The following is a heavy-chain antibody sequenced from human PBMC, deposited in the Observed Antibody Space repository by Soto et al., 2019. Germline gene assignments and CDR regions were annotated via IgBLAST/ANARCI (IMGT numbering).Heavy chain of an antibody. CDR1: GGSINSGDYY. CDR3: ARDRYYGSGTYYNFYSGMDV. D-gene: IGHD3-10*01. J-gene: IGHJ6*02. CDR2: IFHSGST. V-gene: IGHV4-30-4*01. Sequence: SETLSLTSTVSGGSINSGDYYWTWVRQPPGKGLEWIGNIFHSGSTYYTPSLQSRVTISLDTSKNHFSLKLSSVTPADTAVYYCARDRYYGSGTYYNFYSGMDVWGQGTTVTVSS.